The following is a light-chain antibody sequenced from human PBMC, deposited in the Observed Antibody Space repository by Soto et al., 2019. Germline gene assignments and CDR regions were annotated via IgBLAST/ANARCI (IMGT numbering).Light chain of an antibody. V-gene: IGLV3-9*01. CDR3: QVWDSSTTVV. Sequence: SYELTQPLSVSVALGQTARITCGGNNIATKNVHWYQQKPGQAPVLVIYRIDNRPSGIPERFSGSNSGNTATLTISRAQDGDEADYYCQVWDSSTTVVFGGGTKVTVL. J-gene: IGLJ2*01. CDR2: RID. CDR1: NIATKN.